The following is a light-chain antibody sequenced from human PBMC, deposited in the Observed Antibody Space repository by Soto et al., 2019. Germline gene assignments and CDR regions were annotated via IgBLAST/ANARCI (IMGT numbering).Light chain of an antibody. J-gene: IGLJ1*01. CDR1: SSDVGGYNY. Sequence: QSALTQPASVSGSPGQSITISCTGTSSDVGGYNYVSWYQQHPGKAPKLMIYEVSNRPSGVSNRFSGSKSGNTASLTISGRQAEDEAEYYCRSYTSSSTYVFGTGTKFTVL. CDR2: EVS. CDR3: RSYTSSSTYV. V-gene: IGLV2-14*01.